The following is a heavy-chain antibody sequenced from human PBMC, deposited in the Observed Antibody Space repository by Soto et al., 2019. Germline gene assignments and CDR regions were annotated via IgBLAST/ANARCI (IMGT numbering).Heavy chain of an antibody. CDR1: GGSISSGDYY. D-gene: IGHD3-22*01. J-gene: IGHJ5*02. Sequence: KASETLSLTCTVSGGSISSGDYYWSWIRQPPGKGLEWIGYIYYSGSTYYNPSLKSRVTISVDTSKNQFSLKLSSVTAADTAVYYCARDSRVDSSGYTQTNWFDPWGQGTLVTVSS. CDR2: IYYSGST. V-gene: IGHV4-30-4*01. CDR3: ARDSRVDSSGYTQTNWFDP.